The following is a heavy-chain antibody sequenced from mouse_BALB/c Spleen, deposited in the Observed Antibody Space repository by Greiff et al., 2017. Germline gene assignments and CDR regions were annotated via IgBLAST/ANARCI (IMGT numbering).Heavy chain of an antibody. J-gene: IGHJ4*01. V-gene: IGHV5-9-4*01. CDR3: ARPSLITTVVGDYAMDY. CDR1: GFTFSSYA. CDR2: ISSGGSYT. Sequence: EVNVVESGGGLVKPGGSLKLSCAASGFTFSSYAMSWVRQSPEKRLEWVAEISSGGSYTYYPDTVTGRFTISRDNAKNTLYLEMSSLRSEDTAMYYCARPSLITTVVGDYAMDYWGQGTSVTVSS. D-gene: IGHD1-1*01.